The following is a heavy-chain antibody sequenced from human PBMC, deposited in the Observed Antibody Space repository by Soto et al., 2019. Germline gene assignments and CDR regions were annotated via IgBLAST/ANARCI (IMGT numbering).Heavy chain of an antibody. V-gene: IGHV1-18*01. CDR3: ASWRYGDY. CDR1: GYGFTTYG. Sequence: QVHLVQSGAEVKKPGASVKVSCKGSGYGFTTYGITWVRQAPGQGLEWMAWISAHNGNTNYAQKLQGRVTVTRDTTTSTATREVWRLSSDDTAVDSCASWRYGDYWGQGALVTVSS. D-gene: IGHD3-3*01. CDR2: ISAHNGNT. J-gene: IGHJ4*02.